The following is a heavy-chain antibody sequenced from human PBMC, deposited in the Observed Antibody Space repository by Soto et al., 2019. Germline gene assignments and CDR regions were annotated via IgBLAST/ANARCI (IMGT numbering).Heavy chain of an antibody. CDR3: ARVKSPYDFWSGSDY. CDR2: ISAYNGNT. J-gene: IGHJ4*02. D-gene: IGHD3-3*01. V-gene: IGHV1-18*01. CDR1: GYTFTSYG. Sequence: QVQLVQSGAEVKKPGASVKVSCKASGYTFTSYGISWVRQAPGQGLEWMGWISAYNGNTNYAQKLQGRVTMTTDTSTSTAYMELRSLRSDDTVVYYCARVKSPYDFWSGSDYWGQGTLVTVSS.